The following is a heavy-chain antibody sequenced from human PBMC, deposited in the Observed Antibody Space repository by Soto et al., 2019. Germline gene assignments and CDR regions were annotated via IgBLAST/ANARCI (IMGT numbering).Heavy chain of an antibody. CDR3: ARYTTVTPRFISYYYYYMDV. CDR1: GFTFSSYG. CDR2: IWYDGSNK. D-gene: IGHD4-17*01. Sequence: GGSLRLSCAASGFTFSSYGMHWVRQAPGKGLEWVAVIWYDGSNKYYADSVKGRFTISRDNSKNTLYLQMNSLRAEDTAVYYCARYTTVTPRFISYYYYYMDVWGKGTTVTVSS. J-gene: IGHJ6*03. V-gene: IGHV3-33*01.